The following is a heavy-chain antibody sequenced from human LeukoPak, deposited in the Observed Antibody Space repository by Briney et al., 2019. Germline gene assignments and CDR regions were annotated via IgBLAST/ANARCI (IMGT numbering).Heavy chain of an antibody. CDR1: GFTFSSYA. Sequence: PGGSLRLSCAASGFTFSSYAMSWVRQAPGEGLEWASSITTSGGSTYYADSVKGRFTISRDNAKNTLYLQMNSLRAEDTAVYYCAKDHYVSGRYDAFDIWGQGTMVTVSS. D-gene: IGHD3-10*01. CDR2: ITTSGGST. CDR3: AKDHYVSGRYDAFDI. V-gene: IGHV3-23*01. J-gene: IGHJ3*02.